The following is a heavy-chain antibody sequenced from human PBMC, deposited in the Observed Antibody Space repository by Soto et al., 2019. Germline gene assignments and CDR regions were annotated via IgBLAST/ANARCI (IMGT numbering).Heavy chain of an antibody. V-gene: IGHV4-59*08. J-gene: IGHJ4*02. Sequence: SETLSLTCTVSGGSISSYYWSWIRQPPGKGLEWIGDMYYSGSTTYSPSLKSRVTISADTSKNQFSLKLSSVTAADTAVYYCARHGDGYNYGTFTGFDYWGRGTLVTVSS. CDR1: GGSISSYY. D-gene: IGHD5-12*01. CDR3: ARHGDGYNYGTFTGFDY. CDR2: MYYSGST.